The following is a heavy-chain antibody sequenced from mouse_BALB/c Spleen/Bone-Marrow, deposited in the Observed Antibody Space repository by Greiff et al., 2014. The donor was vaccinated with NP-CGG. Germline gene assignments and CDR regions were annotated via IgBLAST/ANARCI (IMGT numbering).Heavy chain of an antibody. CDR1: GDSITGGY. CDR3: ATYDGYYFDY. CDR2: ISYSGST. V-gene: IGHV3-8*02. J-gene: IGHJ2*01. D-gene: IGHD1-2*01. Sequence: VQLQQSGPSLVKPSQTLSLTCSVTGDSITGGYWNWIRKFPGNKLEYMGYISYSGSTYYNPSLKSRISITRDTSKNQYYLQLNSVTTEDTATYYCATYDGYYFDYWGQGTTLTVSS.